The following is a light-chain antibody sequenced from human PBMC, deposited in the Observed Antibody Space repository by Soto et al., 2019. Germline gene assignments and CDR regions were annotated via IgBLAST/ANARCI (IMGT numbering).Light chain of an antibody. Sequence: IVMTQSPVTLSVSPGERATLSCRASQSVSSNLAWYQQKPGQAPRLLIYGASTRATGIPARFSGSGSGPEFTLTISRLQSEDFAVYYCQQYNYWPRTFGQGTKVEIK. CDR1: QSVSSN. J-gene: IGKJ1*01. V-gene: IGKV3D-15*01. CDR2: GAS. CDR3: QQYNYWPRT.